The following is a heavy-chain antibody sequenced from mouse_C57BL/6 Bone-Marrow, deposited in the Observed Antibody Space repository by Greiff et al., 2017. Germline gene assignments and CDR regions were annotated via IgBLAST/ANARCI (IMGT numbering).Heavy chain of an antibody. CDR1: GYTFTSYG. V-gene: IGHV1-81*01. CDR3: ARLGFLWFAY. D-gene: IGHD2-2*01. CDR2: IYPRSGNT. Sequence: LVESGAELARPGASVKLSCKASGYTFTSYGISWVKQRTGQGLEWIGEIYPRSGNTYYNEKFKGKATLTADKSSSTAYMELRSLTSEDSAVYFCARLGFLWFAYCGQGTLVTVSA. J-gene: IGHJ3*01.